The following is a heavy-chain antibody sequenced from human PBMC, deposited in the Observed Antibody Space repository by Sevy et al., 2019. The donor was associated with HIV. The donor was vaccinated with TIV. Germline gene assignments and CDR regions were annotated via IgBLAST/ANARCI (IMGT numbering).Heavy chain of an antibody. Sequence: SETLSLSCTVSGGSISSYYWSWIRRPPGKGLEWIGYIYYSGSTNDNPSLKSRVTISVDTSKNQFSLKLSSVTAADTAVYYCARAVGYYDSSGYGFDYWGQGTLVTVSS. J-gene: IGHJ4*02. CDR2: IYYSGST. CDR3: ARAVGYYDSSGYGFDY. V-gene: IGHV4-59*01. D-gene: IGHD3-22*01. CDR1: GGSISSYY.